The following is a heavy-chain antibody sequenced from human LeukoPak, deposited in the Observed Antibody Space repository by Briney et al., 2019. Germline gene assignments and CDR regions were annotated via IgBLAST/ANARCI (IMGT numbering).Heavy chain of an antibody. CDR3: AREESYYDNSGHAFDI. D-gene: IGHD3-22*01. V-gene: IGHV1-18*01. Sequence: ASVKVSCKASGYTFTSYGISWVRQAPGQGLEWMGWISAYNGNTNYAQKLQGRVTVTTDTSTTTAYMELRSLRPDDTAVYYCAREESYYDNSGHAFDIWGQGTMVTVSS. CDR2: ISAYNGNT. CDR1: GYTFTSYG. J-gene: IGHJ3*02.